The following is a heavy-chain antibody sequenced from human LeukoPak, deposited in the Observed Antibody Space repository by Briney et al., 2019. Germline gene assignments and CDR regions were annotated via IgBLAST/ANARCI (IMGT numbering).Heavy chain of an antibody. D-gene: IGHD3-9*01. CDR3: ARDDFEYSVHYGMDV. CDR1: GGFISSSSYY. V-gene: IGHV4-39*07. CDR2: IIYSEST. J-gene: IGHJ6*02. Sequence: SETLSLTCTVSGGFISSSSYYWGWIRQPPGKGLEWIGSIIYSESTYYNPSLKSRLTMSVETSKKHISLRLRSVSAADTAVYYCARDDFEYSVHYGMDVWGQGTTVTVSS.